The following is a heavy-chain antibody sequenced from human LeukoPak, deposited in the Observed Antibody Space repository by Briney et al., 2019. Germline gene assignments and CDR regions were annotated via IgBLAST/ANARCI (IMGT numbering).Heavy chain of an antibody. Sequence: PGGSLRLSCAASGFTFSSYDSHWVRQVTGKGLQWVSAIGTAGDTYYLDSVKGRFTISRENAKNSLYLQMNSLRAGDTAVYYCAREAAHCTNGVCPLDYWGQGTLVTVSS. CDR1: GFTFSSYD. CDR2: IGTAGDT. D-gene: IGHD2-8*01. CDR3: AREAAHCTNGVCPLDY. V-gene: IGHV3-13*01. J-gene: IGHJ4*02.